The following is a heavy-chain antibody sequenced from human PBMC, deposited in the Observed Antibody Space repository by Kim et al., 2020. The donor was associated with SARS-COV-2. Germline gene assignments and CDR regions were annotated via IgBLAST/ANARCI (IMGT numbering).Heavy chain of an antibody. Sequence: NPSLRSRVTISVDASKNQFSRKLSSGTAADTAVYYCARLLGYSSSWYFDYWGQGTLVTVSS. D-gene: IGHD6-13*01. V-gene: IGHV4-39*01. J-gene: IGHJ4*02. CDR3: ARLLGYSSSWYFDY.